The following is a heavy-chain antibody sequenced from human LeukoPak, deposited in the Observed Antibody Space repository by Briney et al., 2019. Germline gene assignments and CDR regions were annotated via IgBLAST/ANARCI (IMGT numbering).Heavy chain of an antibody. D-gene: IGHD1-14*01. J-gene: IGHJ3*02. Sequence: ASLKVSCKASAYTFTGYHMHWVRQAPGQGLEWMGWINPNSGDTNYAQKFQGRVTMTGDTSISTAYMELNSLRSDDTAVYYCARPATNGAFDMWGQGTMVTVSS. CDR3: ARPATNGAFDM. CDR2: INPNSGDT. CDR1: AYTFTGYH. V-gene: IGHV1-2*02.